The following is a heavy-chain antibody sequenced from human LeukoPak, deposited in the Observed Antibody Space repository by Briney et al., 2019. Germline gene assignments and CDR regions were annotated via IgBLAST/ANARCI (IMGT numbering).Heavy chain of an antibody. CDR1: GFTFSNAW. CDR3: ARTGDSSGYYRNAIDY. CDR2: IYYRGST. D-gene: IGHD3-22*01. J-gene: IGHJ4*02. Sequence: PGGSLRLSCAASGFTFSNAWMSWIRQPPGKGLEWIGSIYYRGSTYYNPSLRSRITLSLDTSKSQFSLNLSSVTAADTAVYYCARTGDSSGYYRNAIDYWGQGTLVTVSS. V-gene: IGHV4-38-2*01.